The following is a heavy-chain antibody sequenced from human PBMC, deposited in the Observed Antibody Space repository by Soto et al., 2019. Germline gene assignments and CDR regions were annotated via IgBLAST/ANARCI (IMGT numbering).Heavy chain of an antibody. V-gene: IGHV4-31*03. CDR2: IYYSGST. J-gene: IGHJ6*03. Sequence: QVQLQESGPGLVKPSQTLSLTCTVSGGSISSGGYYWSWIRQHPGKGLEWIGYIYYSGSTYYNPSLKRRVTISVDTSKNQFSLKLSYVTAADTAVYYCARYRKVPDILTGYSNYYYMYVWGKVTTVTVSS. CDR3: ARYRKVPDILTGYSNYYYMYV. CDR1: GGSISSGGYY. D-gene: IGHD3-9*01.